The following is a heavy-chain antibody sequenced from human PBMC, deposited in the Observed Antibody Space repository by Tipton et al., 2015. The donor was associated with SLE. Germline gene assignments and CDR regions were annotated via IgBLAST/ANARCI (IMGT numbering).Heavy chain of an antibody. CDR1: GFTFSLSA. CDR3: AKAIGDQYDFWSGYYLDY. J-gene: IGHJ4*02. CDR2: ISGSGSST. D-gene: IGHD3-3*01. Sequence: SLRLSCAASGFTFSLSAMAWVRQTPGKGLEWVSGISGSGSSTYHADSVLGRFTTSRDTSKNILYLQMNGLRADDTAVYYCAKAIGDQYDFWSGYYLDYWGQGTLVTVSS. V-gene: IGHV3-23*01.